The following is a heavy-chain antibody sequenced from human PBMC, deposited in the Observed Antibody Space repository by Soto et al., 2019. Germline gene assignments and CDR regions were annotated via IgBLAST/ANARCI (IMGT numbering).Heavy chain of an antibody. CDR2: IYWDDDK. CDR1: GFSLSTSGVG. CDR3: AHDVVVVAATPAEYFQH. V-gene: IGHV2-5*02. Sequence: QITLKESGPTLVKPTQTLTLTCTFSGFSLSTSGVGVGWIRQPPGKALEWLALIYWDDDKRYSPSLKIRLTITKDTSKNQVVLTMTNMDPVDTATYYCAHDVVVVAATPAEYFQHWGQGTLVTVSS. J-gene: IGHJ1*01. D-gene: IGHD2-15*01.